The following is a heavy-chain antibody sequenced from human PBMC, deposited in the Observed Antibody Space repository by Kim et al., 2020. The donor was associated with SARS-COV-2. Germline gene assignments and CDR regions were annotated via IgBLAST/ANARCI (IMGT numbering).Heavy chain of an antibody. J-gene: IGHJ6*02. CDR2: ISSSGSTI. CDR1: GFTFSDYY. CDR3: ARDRKYYYDSSGYTRYYYGMDV. D-gene: IGHD3-22*01. Sequence: GGSLRLSCAASGFTFSDYYMSWIRQAPGKGLEWVSYISSSGSTIYYADSVKGRFTISRDNAKNSLYLQMNSLRAEDTAVYYCARDRKYYYDSSGYTRYYYGMDVWGQGTTVTVSS. V-gene: IGHV3-11*01.